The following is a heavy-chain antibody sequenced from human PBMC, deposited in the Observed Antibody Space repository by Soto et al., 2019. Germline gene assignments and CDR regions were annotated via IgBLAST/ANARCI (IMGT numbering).Heavy chain of an antibody. CDR1: GFSLSTSGVG. Sequence: QITLKESGPTLVKPTQPLTLTCTFSGFSLSTSGVGVGWIRQPPGKALEWLALIYWDDDKRYSPSLKSRLTITKDTSKNQVVLTMTNMDPVDTATYYCAHSNIPLRYCTSTSCYQWFDPWGQGTLVTVSS. D-gene: IGHD2-2*01. V-gene: IGHV2-5*02. CDR2: IYWDDDK. J-gene: IGHJ5*02. CDR3: AHSNIPLRYCTSTSCYQWFDP.